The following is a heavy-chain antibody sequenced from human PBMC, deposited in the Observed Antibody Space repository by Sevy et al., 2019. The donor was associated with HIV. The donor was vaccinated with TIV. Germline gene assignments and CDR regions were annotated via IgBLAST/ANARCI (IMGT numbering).Heavy chain of an antibody. V-gene: IGHV3-11*05. Sequence: GGSLRLSCAASGFIFSDYYMSWIRQSPGKGLEWVSDISSGTTHRKYADSVKGRFTISRDNAKNSLYLQMNSLRAEDTALYYCAKELFGAAAAFYWYFDLWGRGTLVTVSS. D-gene: IGHD6-13*01. CDR2: ISSGTTHR. CDR1: GFIFSDYY. CDR3: AKELFGAAAAFYWYFDL. J-gene: IGHJ2*01.